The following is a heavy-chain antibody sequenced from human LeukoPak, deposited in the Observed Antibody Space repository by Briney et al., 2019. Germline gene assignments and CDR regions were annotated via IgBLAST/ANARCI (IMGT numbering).Heavy chain of an antibody. CDR3: ARGSGWLDY. Sequence: GGSLRLSCAASRFTFSNTFMSWVRQAPGKGLEWVSVIYSVGTTYYADSVKGRFTISRDNSKNTLYLQMNSLRAEDTAVYYCARGSGWLDYWGQGTLVTVSS. CDR2: IYSVGTT. J-gene: IGHJ4*02. D-gene: IGHD6-19*01. CDR1: RFTFSNTF. V-gene: IGHV3-53*01.